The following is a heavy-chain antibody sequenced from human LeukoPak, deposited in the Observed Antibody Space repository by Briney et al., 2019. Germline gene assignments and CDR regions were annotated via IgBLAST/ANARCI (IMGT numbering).Heavy chain of an antibody. CDR2: ISWNSGSI. J-gene: IGHJ4*02. V-gene: IGHV3-9*01. CDR3: AKDPIRSGWSYYFDY. D-gene: IGHD6-19*01. Sequence: GGSLRLSCAASGFTFDDYAMHWVRHAPGKGLEWVSGISWNSGSIGYADSVKGRFTISRDNAKNSLYLQMNSLRAEVTALYYCAKDPIRSGWSYYFDYWGQGTLVTVSS. CDR1: GFTFDDYA.